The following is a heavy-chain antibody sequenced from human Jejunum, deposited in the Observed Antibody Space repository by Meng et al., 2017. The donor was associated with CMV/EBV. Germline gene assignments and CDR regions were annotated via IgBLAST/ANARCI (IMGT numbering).Heavy chain of an antibody. CDR1: GHIFSNYG. CDR2: ISDYNGIT. D-gene: IGHD1-1*01. V-gene: IGHV1-18*01. Sequence: RLVQSGVELEKPGGAVKDSCKASGHIFSNYGVSWVQSATGQGREWMGWISDYNGITNYAQNFQGRFAMTPDTSTSTDSMRMRSLRTDDTAAYYCARDLPGGTKGTWHDLWGQGTLVTVSS. J-gene: IGHJ5*02. CDR3: ARDLPGGTKGTWHDL.